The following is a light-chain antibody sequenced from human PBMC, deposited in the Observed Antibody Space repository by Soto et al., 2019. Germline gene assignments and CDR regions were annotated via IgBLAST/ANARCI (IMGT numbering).Light chain of an antibody. CDR2: EGS. J-gene: IGKJ1*01. CDR3: QKYGTFSRT. V-gene: IGKV3-20*01. Sequence: IVLTQSPGTLSLSPGERATLSCRASQSIARNFLAWYQQRLGQAPRLLIYEGSTRATSIPDRFSGSGSGAGFTLTMNRLEPEDFALYYCQKYGTFSRTFGQGTKVEIK. CDR1: QSIARNF.